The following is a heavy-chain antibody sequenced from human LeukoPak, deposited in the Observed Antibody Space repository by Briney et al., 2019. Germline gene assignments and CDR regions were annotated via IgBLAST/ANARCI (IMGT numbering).Heavy chain of an antibody. V-gene: IGHV3-30-3*01. Sequence: GRSPRLCCAASGFTFSSYAMHWVRQAPGKGLEWVAVISYDGSNKYYADSVKGRFTISRDNSKNTLYLQMNSLRAEDTAVYYCARLGWLAFDYWGQGTLVTVSS. CDR2: ISYDGSNK. CDR3: ARLGWLAFDY. J-gene: IGHJ4*02. D-gene: IGHD6-19*01. CDR1: GFTFSSYA.